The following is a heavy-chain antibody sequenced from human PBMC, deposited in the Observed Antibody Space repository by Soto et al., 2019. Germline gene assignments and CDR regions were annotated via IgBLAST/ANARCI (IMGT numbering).Heavy chain of an antibody. CDR3: ARDSMVRGRPTAM. V-gene: IGHV4-30-4*01. CDR2: IYYSGTT. D-gene: IGHD3-10*01. J-gene: IGHJ4*02. Sequence: QVQLKASGPGLVKPSQTLSLSCNVSGGSISSGDYYWSWFRQPPGKGLEWIGYIYYSGTTYSHPYLKSRISMSVDTSKNEFSLRLASVTATDTAVYYCARDSMVRGRPTAMWGQGTLVIVSS. CDR1: GGSISSGDYY.